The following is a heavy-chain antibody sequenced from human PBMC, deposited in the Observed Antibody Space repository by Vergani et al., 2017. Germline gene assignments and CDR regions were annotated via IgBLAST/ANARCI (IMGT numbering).Heavy chain of an antibody. D-gene: IGHD2-8*01. V-gene: IGHV3-23*04. CDR2: ISGSGGST. J-gene: IGHJ4*02. Sequence: EVQLVESGGGLVKPGGSLRLSCAASGFTFSNAWMSWVRQAPGKGLEWVSAISGSGGSTYYADSVKGRFTISRDNSKNTLYLQMNSLRAEDTAVYYCARIKYGLYPQGNFDYWGQGTLVTVSS. CDR1: GFTFSNAW. CDR3: ARIKYGLYPQGNFDY.